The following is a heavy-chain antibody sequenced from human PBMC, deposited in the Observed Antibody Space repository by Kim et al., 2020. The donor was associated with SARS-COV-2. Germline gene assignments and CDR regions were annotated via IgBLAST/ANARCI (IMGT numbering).Heavy chain of an antibody. CDR3: ARRGNYDSSGYYYYYYGMDV. CDR2: IYPGDSDT. J-gene: IGHJ6*02. D-gene: IGHD3-22*01. CDR1: GYSFTSYW. V-gene: IGHV5-51*01. Sequence: GESLKISCKGSGYSFTSYWIGWVRQMPGKGLEWMGIIYPGDSDTRYSPSFQGQVTISADKSISTAYLQWSSLKASDTAMYYCARRGNYDSSGYYYYYYGMDVWGQGTTVTVSS.